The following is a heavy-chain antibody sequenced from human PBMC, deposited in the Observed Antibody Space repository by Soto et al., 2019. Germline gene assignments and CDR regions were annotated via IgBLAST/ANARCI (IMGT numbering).Heavy chain of an antibody. CDR2: IYYSGST. V-gene: IGHV4-39*01. CDR3: ARQIPVLAMYYDYIWGSYRDHDAFDI. J-gene: IGHJ3*02. D-gene: IGHD3-16*02. Sequence: PSETLSLTCTVSVGSISSSSYYWGWIRQPPGKGLEWIGSIYYSGSTYYNPSLKSRVTISVDTSKNQFSLKLSSVTAADTAVYYCARQIPVLAMYYDYIWGSYRDHDAFDIWGQGTMVTVSS. CDR1: VGSISSSSYY.